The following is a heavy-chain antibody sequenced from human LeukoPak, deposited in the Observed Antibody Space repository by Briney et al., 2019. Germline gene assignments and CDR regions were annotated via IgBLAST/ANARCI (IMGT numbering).Heavy chain of an antibody. J-gene: IGHJ4*02. CDR1: GFTFSSYA. CDR2: ISGGGDTT. D-gene: IGHD3-9*01. V-gene: IGHV3-23*01. CDR3: AKAANYDILTGYHLDH. Sequence: PGGSLRLSCAASGFTFSSYAMTWVRQVPGKGLDWVSVISGGGDTTYYADSAKGRFTVSRDNSRNTLYLQMDNLRVEDTAIYYCAKAANYDILTGYHLDHWGQGTLVTVSS.